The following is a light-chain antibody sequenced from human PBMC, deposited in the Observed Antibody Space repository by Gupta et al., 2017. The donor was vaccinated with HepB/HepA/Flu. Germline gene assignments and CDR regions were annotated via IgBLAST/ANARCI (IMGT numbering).Light chain of an antibody. CDR1: KLGDNY. CDR3: QAWDRSTDVI. CDR2: QDT. V-gene: IGLV3-1*01. J-gene: IGLJ2*01. Sequence: SYKLTQPPSMSVSPGPTAIITCSGDKLGDNYACWYQQKPGKSPVLVIYQDTKRPSGIPERFSGSNSGNTATLTISGTQAMDEADYYCQAWDRSTDVIFGGGTKLTVL.